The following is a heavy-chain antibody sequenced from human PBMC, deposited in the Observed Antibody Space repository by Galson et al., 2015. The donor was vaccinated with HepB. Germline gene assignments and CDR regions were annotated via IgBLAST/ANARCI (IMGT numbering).Heavy chain of an antibody. CDR1: GFTFSDYY. J-gene: IGHJ3*02. D-gene: IGHD3-10*01. V-gene: IGHV3-11*05. Sequence: SLRLSCAASGFTFSDYYMSWIRQAPGKGLEWVSYISSSSSYTNYADSVKGRFTISRDNAKNSLYLQMNSLRAEDTAVYYCAREESFGSGIHDAFDIWGQGTMVTVSS. CDR2: ISSSSSYT. CDR3: AREESFGSGIHDAFDI.